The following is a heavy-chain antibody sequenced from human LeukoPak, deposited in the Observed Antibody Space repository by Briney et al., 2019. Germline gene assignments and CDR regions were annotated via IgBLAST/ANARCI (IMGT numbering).Heavy chain of an antibody. V-gene: IGHV1-69*05. CDR1: GGTFSSYA. D-gene: IGHD2-21*02. Sequence: SVKVSCKASGGTFSSYAISWVRQAPGQGLEWMGRIIPIFGTANYAQKFQGRVTITTDESTSTACMELSSLRSEDTAVYYCARDLAYCGGDCYWYYFDYWGQGTLVTVSS. CDR2: IIPIFGTA. CDR3: ARDLAYCGGDCYWYYFDY. J-gene: IGHJ4*02.